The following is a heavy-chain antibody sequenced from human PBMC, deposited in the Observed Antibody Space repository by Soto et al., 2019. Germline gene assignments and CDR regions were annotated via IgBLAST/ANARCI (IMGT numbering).Heavy chain of an antibody. CDR2: IWYDGSNK. D-gene: IGHD4-17*01. V-gene: IGHV3-33*01. CDR1: GFTFSSYG. CDR3: ARDDYGPYDYYMDV. Sequence: QVQLVESGGGVVQPGRSLRLSCAASGFTFSSYGMHWVRQAPGKGLEWVAVIWYDGSNKYYADSVKGRFTISRDNSKNTLYLQMNSLRAEDTAVYYCARDDYGPYDYYMDVWGKGTTVTVSS. J-gene: IGHJ6*03.